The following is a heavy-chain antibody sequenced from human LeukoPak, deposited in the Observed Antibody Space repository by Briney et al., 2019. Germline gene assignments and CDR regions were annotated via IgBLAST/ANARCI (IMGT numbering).Heavy chain of an antibody. J-gene: IGHJ4*02. D-gene: IGHD5-18*01. V-gene: IGHV4-34*01. CDR2: INHSGST. Sequence: PSETLSLTCTVSGGSFSGYYWSWIRQPPGKGLEWIGEINHSGSTNYNPSLKSRVTISVDTSKNQFSLKLSSVTAADTAVYYCASHGYDYWGQGTLVTVSS. CDR1: GGSFSGYY. CDR3: ASHGYDY.